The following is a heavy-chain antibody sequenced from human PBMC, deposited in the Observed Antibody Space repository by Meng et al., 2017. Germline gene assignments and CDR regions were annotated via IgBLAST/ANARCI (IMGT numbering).Heavy chain of an antibody. CDR3: ASTRITMVRGVNDY. V-gene: IGHV3-48*03. J-gene: IGHJ4*02. CDR1: GFTFSSYE. D-gene: IGHD3-10*01. CDR2: ISSSGGTI. Sequence: GGSLRLSCAASGFTFSSYEMNWVRQAPGKGLEWVSYISSSGGTIYYADSVKGRFTISRDNAKNSLYLQMNSLRAEDTAVYYCASTRITMVRGVNDYWGQGTLVTVSS.